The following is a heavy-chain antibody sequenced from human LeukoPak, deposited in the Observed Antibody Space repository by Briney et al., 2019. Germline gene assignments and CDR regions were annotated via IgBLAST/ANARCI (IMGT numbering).Heavy chain of an antibody. D-gene: IGHD3-22*01. Sequence: PSETLSLTCTVPGGSISSGGYYWSWIRQHPGKGLEWIGYIYYSGSTYYNPSLKSRVTISVDTSKNQFSLKLSSVTAADTAVYYCARLDSYYYDSSGSLDYWGQGTLVTVSS. CDR2: IYYSGST. CDR1: GGSISSGGYY. CDR3: ARLDSYYYDSSGSLDY. J-gene: IGHJ4*02. V-gene: IGHV4-31*03.